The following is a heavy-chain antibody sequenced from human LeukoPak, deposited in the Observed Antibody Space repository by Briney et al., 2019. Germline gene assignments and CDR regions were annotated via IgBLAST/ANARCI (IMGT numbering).Heavy chain of an antibody. J-gene: IGHJ6*02. V-gene: IGHV1-69*04. CDR1: GDTFTDYA. CDR3: ARDGWMDV. Sequence: SVKVSCKASGDTFTDYAISWVRQAPGQGLEWVGRVIPILGTANYAQRFQGRVTIIADKSTSTVYMELSSLTSEDTAMYYCARDGWMDVWGQGTTVTVSS. D-gene: IGHD2-15*01. CDR2: VIPILGTA.